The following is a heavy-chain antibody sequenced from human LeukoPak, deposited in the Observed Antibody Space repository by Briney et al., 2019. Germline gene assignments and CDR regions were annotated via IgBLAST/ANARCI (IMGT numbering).Heavy chain of an antibody. CDR2: ITSNGKSV. CDR3: ARDEIVATTKANYYYYMDV. J-gene: IGHJ6*03. D-gene: IGHD5-12*01. CDR1: GFTFSDYY. Sequence: GGSLRLSCAASGFTFSDYYMGWIRQAPGKGLEWISYITSNGKSVYYAASVKGRFTISRDNAKNSLYLQMNSLRAEDTAVYYCARDEIVATTKANYYYYMDVWGKGTTVTISS. V-gene: IGHV3-11*04.